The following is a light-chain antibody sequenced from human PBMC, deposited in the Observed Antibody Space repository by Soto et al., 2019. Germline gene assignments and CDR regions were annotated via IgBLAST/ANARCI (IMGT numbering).Light chain of an antibody. Sequence: QSAXTQPASVSXXPGQSITISCXGTSSDIGDYNYVSWYQQHPGKVPKLIIFEVSTRPSGVSNRFSGSKSGNTASLTISGLQADDEADYYCSSFSTSTTLYVFGTGTKLTVL. CDR2: EVS. CDR3: SSFSTSTTLYV. CDR1: SSDIGDYNY. J-gene: IGLJ1*01. V-gene: IGLV2-14*01.